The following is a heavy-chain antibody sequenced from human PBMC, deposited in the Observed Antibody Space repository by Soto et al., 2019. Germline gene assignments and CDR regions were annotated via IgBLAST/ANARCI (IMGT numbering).Heavy chain of an antibody. Sequence: QLQLQESGSGLVKPSQTLSLTCAVSGGSISSGGYSWSWIRQPPGKGLEWIEYISHSGSTYFNPSLKSRVDISVDRSKNQFSLQLSSVTAADTAAYYCARGGLLPDYWGQGTLVTVSS. CDR2: ISHSGST. CDR3: ARGGLLPDY. CDR1: GGSISSGGYS. D-gene: IGHD6-19*01. V-gene: IGHV4-30-2*01. J-gene: IGHJ4*02.